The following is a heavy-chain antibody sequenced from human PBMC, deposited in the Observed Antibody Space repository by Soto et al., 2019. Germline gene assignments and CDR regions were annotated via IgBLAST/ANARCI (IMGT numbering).Heavy chain of an antibody. J-gene: IGHJ4*02. CDR2: IWYDGSNK. CDR3: PRGATYYDYAWGSYPFDY. V-gene: IGHV3-33*01. CDR1: GFTFSSYG. D-gene: IGHD3-16*01. Sequence: QVQLVESGGGVVQPGRSLRLSCAASGFTFSSYGMHWVRQAPGKGLEWVAVIWYDGSNKYYADSVKGRFTISRDNSKNSLYLQMNSLTAEDTPVYYRPRGATYYDYAWGSYPFDYWRQGTLVTVSS.